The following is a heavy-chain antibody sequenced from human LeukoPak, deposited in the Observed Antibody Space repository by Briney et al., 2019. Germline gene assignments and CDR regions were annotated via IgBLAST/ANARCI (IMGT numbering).Heavy chain of an antibody. J-gene: IGHJ4*02. CDR3: VRASGSYDY. CDR2: IWSDGSNK. Sequence: PGGSLRLSCATSGFDFSTYGMHWVRQAPGKGLEWVAVIWSDGSNKYYADSVKGRFTVSRDNSKNTLYLHMSSLRAEDTAVHYCVRASGSYDYWGQGTLVTVSS. D-gene: IGHD1-26*01. CDR1: GFDFSTYG. V-gene: IGHV3-33*01.